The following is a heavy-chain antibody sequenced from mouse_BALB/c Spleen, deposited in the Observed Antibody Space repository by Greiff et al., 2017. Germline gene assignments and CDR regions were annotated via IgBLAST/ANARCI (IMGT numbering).Heavy chain of an antibody. CDR1: GFTFSSYA. J-gene: IGHJ4*01. Sequence: EVQLVESGGGLVKPGGSLKLSCAASGFTFSSYAMSWVRQTPEKRLEWVATLSSGGSYTYYPDSVKGRFTISRDNAKNTLYLQMSSLRSEDTAMYYCARQGSSFYEGYYGAMDYWGQGTSVTVAS. V-gene: IGHV5-9-3*01. D-gene: IGHD2-3*01. CDR3: ARQGSSFYEGYYGAMDY. CDR2: LSSGGSYT.